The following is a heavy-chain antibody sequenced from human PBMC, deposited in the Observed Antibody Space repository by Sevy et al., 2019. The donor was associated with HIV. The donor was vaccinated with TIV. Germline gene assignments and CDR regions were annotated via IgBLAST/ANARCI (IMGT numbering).Heavy chain of an antibody. D-gene: IGHD4-17*01. J-gene: IGHJ5*02. Sequence: GGSLRLSCAASGFPFSSYAMSWVRQAPGKGLEWVSTICGSGGSAYYADSVKGRFTISRDNSKNTLFLQMHSLRAEDTAVYYCAKGLRGTTTNNWFDPWGQGTLVTVSS. CDR1: GFPFSSYA. V-gene: IGHV3-23*01. CDR2: ICGSGGSA. CDR3: AKGLRGTTTNNWFDP.